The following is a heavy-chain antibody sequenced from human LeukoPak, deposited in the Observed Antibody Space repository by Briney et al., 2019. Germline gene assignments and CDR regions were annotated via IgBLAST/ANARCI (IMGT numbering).Heavy chain of an antibody. CDR3: ASGYCSAGTCYGLLDF. Sequence: ASVNVSFKASGYTFTTYGISWVRQAPGQGLDWMGWISAYNGNTNYAQTLQGRVTMTSDTSTKTAYMELRSLRSNATAVYYCASGYCSAGTCYGLLDFWGRGTLVIVSS. V-gene: IGHV1-18*01. CDR2: ISAYNGNT. CDR1: GYTFTTYG. D-gene: IGHD2-15*01. J-gene: IGHJ4*02.